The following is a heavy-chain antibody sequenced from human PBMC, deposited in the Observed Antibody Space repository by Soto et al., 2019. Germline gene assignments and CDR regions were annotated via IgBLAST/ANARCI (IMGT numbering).Heavy chain of an antibody. Sequence: ASVKVSCKASGYTFTSYAMHWVRQAPGQRLEWMGWINAGNGNTKYSQKFQGRVTITRDTSASTAYMELSSLRSEDTAVYYCAKSLRGLHAFDIWGQGTMVTVSS. J-gene: IGHJ3*02. V-gene: IGHV1-3*01. D-gene: IGHD3-16*01. CDR2: INAGNGNT. CDR3: AKSLRGLHAFDI. CDR1: GYTFTSYA.